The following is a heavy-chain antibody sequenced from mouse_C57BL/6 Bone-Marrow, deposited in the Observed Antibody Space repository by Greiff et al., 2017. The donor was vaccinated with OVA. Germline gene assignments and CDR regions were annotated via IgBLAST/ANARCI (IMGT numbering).Heavy chain of an antibody. CDR3: ALTGTVGNSYFDV. V-gene: IGHV5-12*01. D-gene: IGHD4-1*01. CDR1: GFTFSDYY. Sequence: EVQGVESGGGLVQPGGSLKLSCAASGFTFSDYYMYWVRQTPERRLEWVAYISNGGGSTYYPDTVKGRFTISRDNAKNTLYLQRSRLKSEDTAMYYCALTGTVGNSYFDVWGTGTTVTVSS. J-gene: IGHJ1*03. CDR2: ISNGGGST.